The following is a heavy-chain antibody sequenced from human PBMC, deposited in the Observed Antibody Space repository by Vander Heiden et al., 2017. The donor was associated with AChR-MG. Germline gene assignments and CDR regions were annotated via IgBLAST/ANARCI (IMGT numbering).Heavy chain of an antibody. V-gene: IGHV3-23*01. D-gene: IGHD6-19*01. Sequence: EVQVLESGGGLVQSGGSLSLSCAAAGVISNNYVMSWVRQAPGKRLEWLSLITGSGTNTYYADSVKGRFTISRDNSKNTLYLQMNSLRAEDTAVYYCAKGRSAVAGGVFHYWGQGSLVTVSS. J-gene: IGHJ4*02. CDR1: GVISNNYV. CDR3: AKGRSAVAGGVFHY. CDR2: ITGSGTNT.